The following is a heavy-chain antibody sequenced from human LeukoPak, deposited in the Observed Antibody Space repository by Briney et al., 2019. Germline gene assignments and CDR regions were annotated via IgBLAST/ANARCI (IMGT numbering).Heavy chain of an antibody. D-gene: IGHD1-7*01. Sequence: PSETLSLTCAVYGGSFSGYYWSWIRQPPGKGLEWIGEINHSGSTNYNPSLKSRVTISVDTSKNQFSLKLSSVTAADTAVYYCARTYNWNYVRHFDYWGQGTLVTVSS. V-gene: IGHV4-34*01. CDR2: INHSGST. J-gene: IGHJ4*02. CDR1: GGSFSGYY. CDR3: ARTYNWNYVRHFDY.